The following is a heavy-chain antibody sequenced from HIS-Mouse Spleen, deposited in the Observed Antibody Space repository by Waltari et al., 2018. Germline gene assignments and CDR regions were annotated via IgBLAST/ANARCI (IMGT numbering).Heavy chain of an antibody. Sequence: QVQLVESGGGVVQPGRSLSLSCAASAFTFGSVGIHWVRQSPGKGLEWVAVIWYDGSNKYYADSVKGRFTISRDNSKNTLYLQMNSLRAEDTAVYYCAKDLARKDSGYDAFDIWGQGTMVTVSS. CDR2: IWYDGSNK. J-gene: IGHJ3*02. CDR3: AKDLARKDSGYDAFDI. V-gene: IGHV3-33*06. CDR1: AFTFGSVG. D-gene: IGHD5-12*01.